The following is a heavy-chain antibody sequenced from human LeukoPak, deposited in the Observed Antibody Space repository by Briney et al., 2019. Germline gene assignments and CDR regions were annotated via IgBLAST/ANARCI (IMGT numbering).Heavy chain of an antibody. D-gene: IGHD6-13*01. CDR3: ARERYSSSWYPINWFDP. J-gene: IGHJ5*02. CDR2: INPNSGGT. CDR1: GYTFTGYY. Sequence: ASVKVSCKASGYTFTGYYMHWVRQAPGQGLEWMGWINPNSGGTNYAQKFQGRVTMTRDTSISTAYMELSRLRSDDTAVYYCARERYSSSWYPINWFDPWGQGTLVTVSS. V-gene: IGHV1-2*02.